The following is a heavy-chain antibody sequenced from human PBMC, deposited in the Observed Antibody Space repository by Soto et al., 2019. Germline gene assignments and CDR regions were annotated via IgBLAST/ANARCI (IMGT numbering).Heavy chain of an antibody. CDR3: AGDLPTYYDSSGLDY. CDR1: GFTFSSYW. CDR2: IKQDGSEK. J-gene: IGHJ4*02. D-gene: IGHD3-22*01. Sequence: EVQLVESGGGLVQPGGSLRLSCAASGFTFSSYWMSWVRQAPGTGLEWVSNIKQDGSEKYYVDSVKGRFTISRDNAKNSLYLQMNSLSAEDTAVYYCAGDLPTYYDSSGLDYWGQGTLVTVSS. V-gene: IGHV3-7*03.